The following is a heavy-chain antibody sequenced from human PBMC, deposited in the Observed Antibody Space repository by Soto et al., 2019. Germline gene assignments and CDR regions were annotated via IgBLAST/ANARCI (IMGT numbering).Heavy chain of an antibody. CDR1: GYTFTSYA. D-gene: IGHD6-13*01. CDR3: AGDDLIVWQQLGSGSYAFDI. Sequence: ASVKVSCKASGYTFTSYAMHWVRQAPGQRLEWMGWINAGNGNTKYSQKFQGRVTITRDTSASTAYMELSSLRSEDTAVYYCAGDDLIVWQQLGSGSYAFDIWGQGTMVTVSS. CDR2: INAGNGNT. V-gene: IGHV1-3*01. J-gene: IGHJ3*02.